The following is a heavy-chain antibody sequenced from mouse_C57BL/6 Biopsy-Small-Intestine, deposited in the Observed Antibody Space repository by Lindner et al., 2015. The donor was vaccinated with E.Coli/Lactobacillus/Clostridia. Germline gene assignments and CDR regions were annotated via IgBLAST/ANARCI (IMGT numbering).Heavy chain of an antibody. J-gene: IGHJ2*01. CDR1: GYSFTSYY. CDR2: IYPGSGQT. D-gene: IGHD2-1*01. Sequence: VQLQESGPELVKPGASVKISCKASGYSFTSYYIHWVKQRPGQGLEWIGWIYPGSGQTKYNEKFKGKATLTADTSSITAHMQLSSLTSEDSAVYYCARHGNYFDYWGQGTTLTVSS. CDR3: ARHGNYFDY. V-gene: IGHV1-66*01.